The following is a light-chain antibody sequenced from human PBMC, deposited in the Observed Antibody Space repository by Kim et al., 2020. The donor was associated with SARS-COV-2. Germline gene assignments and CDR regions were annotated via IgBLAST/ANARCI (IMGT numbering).Light chain of an antibody. Sequence: DIVMTQSPLSLPVTPGEPASISCKSSQSLLYSNGHTYLDWYLQKPGQSPQLLIYLGSNRASGVPDRFSGSGSGTDFTLKISRVEVEDAGVYYCMQALQTPRTFGQGTKLEI. V-gene: IGKV2-28*01. CDR3: MQALQTPRT. J-gene: IGKJ2*01. CDR2: LGS. CDR1: QSLLYSNGHTY.